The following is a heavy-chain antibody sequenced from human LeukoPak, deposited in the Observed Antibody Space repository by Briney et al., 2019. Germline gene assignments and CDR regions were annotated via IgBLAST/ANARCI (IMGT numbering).Heavy chain of an antibody. CDR3: ARISGYAGY. V-gene: IGHV4-39*01. D-gene: IGHD5-12*01. Sequence: SETLSLTCTVSGGSISSSSYYWSWIRQPPGKGLEWIGSIYYSGSTYYNPSLKSRVTISVDTSKNQFSLKLSSVTAADTAVYYCARISGYAGYWGQGTLVTVSS. CDR2: IYYSGST. CDR1: GGSISSSSYY. J-gene: IGHJ4*02.